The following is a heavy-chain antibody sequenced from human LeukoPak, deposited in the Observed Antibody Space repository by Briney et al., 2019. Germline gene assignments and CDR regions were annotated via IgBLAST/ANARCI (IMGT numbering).Heavy chain of an antibody. J-gene: IGHJ4*02. CDR3: ARGRYSSRSGGYYFDI. CDR1: GFTLSSDW. Sequence: GGSLRLSCVVSGFTLSSDWMSWVRQAPGKGMEWVANIKKDGIEKYYVESVKGRFTISRDNAKNSLSLQMNSLRAEDTAVYYCARGRYSSRSGGYYFDIWGQGTLVTVSS. CDR2: IKKDGIEK. D-gene: IGHD2-2*01. V-gene: IGHV3-7*01.